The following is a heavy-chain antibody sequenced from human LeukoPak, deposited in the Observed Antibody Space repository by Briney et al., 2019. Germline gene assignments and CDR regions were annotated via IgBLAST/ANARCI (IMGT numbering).Heavy chain of an antibody. V-gene: IGHV3-23*01. Sequence: PGGSLRLSCAASGFTFNNYAMSWVRQAPGKGLERVSGISGSGGTTYYADSVTGRFTISRDTSKNTLYLQMNSLRAEDTAVYYCAKGSSPFDYWGQGTLVTVSS. CDR3: AKGSSPFDY. CDR2: ISGSGGTT. D-gene: IGHD1-26*01. CDR1: GFTFNNYA. J-gene: IGHJ4*02.